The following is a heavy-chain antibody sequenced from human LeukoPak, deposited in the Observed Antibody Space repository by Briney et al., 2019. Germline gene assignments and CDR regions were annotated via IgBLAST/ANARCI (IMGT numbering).Heavy chain of an antibody. J-gene: IGHJ4*02. D-gene: IGHD3/OR15-3a*01. CDR2: IKPDGSDT. V-gene: IGHV3-7*01. CDR3: ARHLDWSFDY. Sequence: PGGSPRLSCSASGFSFSGSWMTWVRQAPGKGLEWVANIKPDGSDTYYVDSMKDRFTISRDNAKNSLYLQINGLRAEDTAVYYCARHLDWSFDYWGQGTLVTVSS. CDR1: GFSFSGSW.